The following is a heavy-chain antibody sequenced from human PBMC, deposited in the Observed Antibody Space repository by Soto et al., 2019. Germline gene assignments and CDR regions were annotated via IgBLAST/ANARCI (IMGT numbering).Heavy chain of an antibody. D-gene: IGHD6-6*01. CDR3: ARDRTLGELVPVRLDV. CDR2: ISSSGSTI. V-gene: IGHV3-11*01. J-gene: IGHJ6*04. CDR1: GFTFSDYY. Sequence: GGSLRLSCAASGFTFSDYYMSWIRQAPGKGLEWVSYISSSGSTIYYADSVKGRFTISRDNAKNSLYLQMNSLRAEDTAVYYCARDRTLGELVPVRLDVWGKGTTVTVSS.